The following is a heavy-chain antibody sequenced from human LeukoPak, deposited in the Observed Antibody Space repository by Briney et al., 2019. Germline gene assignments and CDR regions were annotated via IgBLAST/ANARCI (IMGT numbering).Heavy chain of an antibody. Sequence: PGGSLRLSCAASGFTFSSSEMNWVRQAPGKGLEWVSYISSSGSTIYYADSVKGRFTISRDNAKNSLYLQMNSLRAEDTAVYYCARGGVEWYFDYWGQGTLVTVSS. D-gene: IGHD3-10*01. CDR3: ARGGVEWYFDY. J-gene: IGHJ4*02. V-gene: IGHV3-48*03. CDR1: GFTFSSSE. CDR2: ISSSGSTI.